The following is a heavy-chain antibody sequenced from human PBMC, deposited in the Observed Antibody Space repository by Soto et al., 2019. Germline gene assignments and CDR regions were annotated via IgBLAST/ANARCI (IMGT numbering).Heavy chain of an antibody. CDR2: INDNGDST. J-gene: IGHJ5*01. V-gene: IGHV3-23*01. D-gene: IGHD6-6*01. CDR1: GFNFRYYA. Sequence: HPGGSLRLSCAASGFNFRYYAMTWVRQAPGKGLEWVSSINDNGDSTHYADSVKGRFTISRDNSKNTLYLQMNSLTAEDTAVYFCAKASNSSPWFDSWLESWGQGTLVTVSS. CDR3: AKASNSSPWFDSWLES.